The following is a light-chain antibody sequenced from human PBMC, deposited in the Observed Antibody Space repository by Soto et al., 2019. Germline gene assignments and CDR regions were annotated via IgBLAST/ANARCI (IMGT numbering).Light chain of an antibody. V-gene: IGLV2-8*01. CDR3: RSYAGNNNFYV. Sequence: QSALTQPPSASGSPGQSVTISCTGTSSDVGGYNYVSWYQQHPGKAPKLVIYEVSKRPSGVPDRFSGSKSGNTASLTVSGLQAEEWADFLLRSYAGNNNFYVLGTGTKVTVL. CDR1: SSDVGGYNY. CDR2: EVS. J-gene: IGLJ1*01.